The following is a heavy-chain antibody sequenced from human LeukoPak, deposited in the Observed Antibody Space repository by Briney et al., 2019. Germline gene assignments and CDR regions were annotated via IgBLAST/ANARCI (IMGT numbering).Heavy chain of an antibody. CDR3: ARGRLFIAVAAN. CDR2: IIPILGIA. Sequence: ASVKVSYKASGGTFSSYAISWVRQAPGQGLEWMGRIIPILGIANYAQKFQGRVTITADKSTSTAYMELSSLRSEDTAVYYCARGRLFIAVAANWGQGTLVTVSS. J-gene: IGHJ4*02. D-gene: IGHD6-19*01. V-gene: IGHV1-69*04. CDR1: GGTFSSYA.